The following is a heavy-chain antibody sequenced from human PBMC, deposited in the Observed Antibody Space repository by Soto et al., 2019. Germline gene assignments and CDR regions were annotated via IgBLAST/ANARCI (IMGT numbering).Heavy chain of an antibody. J-gene: IGHJ4*02. CDR3: ARLYTYGYYHFDH. V-gene: IGHV4-31*03. D-gene: IGHD3-22*01. CDR1: GDSISGGNYY. CDR2: IYYTGTT. Sequence: PSETLSLTCTVSGDSISGGNYYWTWIRQHPGRGLEWIGYIYYTGTTHYSPSLQSRVTMSVDTSKNQISLTLTSLTPAYTAVYFCARLYTYGYYHFDHWGQGTLVTVSS.